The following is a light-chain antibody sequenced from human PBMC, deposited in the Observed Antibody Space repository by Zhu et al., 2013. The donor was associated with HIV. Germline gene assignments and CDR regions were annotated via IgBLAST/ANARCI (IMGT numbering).Light chain of an antibody. CDR2: DAS. J-gene: IGKJ4*01. CDR1: QGISSA. CDR3: QQSYSTPLT. V-gene: IGKV1-13*02. Sequence: AIQLTQSPSSLSASVGDRVTITCRASQGISSALAWYQQKPGKAPNLLIYDASSLESGVPSRFSGSGSGTDFTLTISNLQPEDFATYYCQQSYSTPLTFGGGTQVEIK.